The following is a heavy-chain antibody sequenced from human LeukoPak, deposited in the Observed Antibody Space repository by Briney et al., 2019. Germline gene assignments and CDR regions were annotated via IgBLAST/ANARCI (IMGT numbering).Heavy chain of an antibody. CDR2: IYYSGST. J-gene: IGHJ5*02. D-gene: IGHD3-22*01. V-gene: IGHV4-59*08. CDR1: GGSISSYY. CDR3: ARRAQGYYDSSGYLNWFDP. Sequence: SETLSLTCTVSGGSISSYYWSWIRQPPGKGLEWIGYIYYSGSTNYNPSLKSRVTISVDTSKNQFSLKLSSVTAADTAVYYCARRAQGYYDSSGYLNWFDPWGQGTLVSVSS.